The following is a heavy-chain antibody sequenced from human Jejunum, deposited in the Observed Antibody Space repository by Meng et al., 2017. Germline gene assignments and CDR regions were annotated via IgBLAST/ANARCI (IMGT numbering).Heavy chain of an antibody. D-gene: IGHD4-17*01. CDR2: IRGSGCAT. CDR3: AKDPNGDYLGAFDF. J-gene: IGHJ3*01. V-gene: IGHV3-23*01. Sequence: GESLKISCAGSGFTFSNYAMIWIRQAPGRGLEWVSSIRGSGCATHYAESVKGRFSISRDNSKNTLYLQMNSLRDEDTAVYYCAKDPNGDYLGAFDFWGHGTVVTVSS. CDR1: GFTFSNYA.